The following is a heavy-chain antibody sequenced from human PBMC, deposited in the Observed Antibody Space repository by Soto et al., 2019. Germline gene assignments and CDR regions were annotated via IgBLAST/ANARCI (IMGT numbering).Heavy chain of an antibody. J-gene: IGHJ5*02. Sequence: QVQLVQSGAEVKKPGASVKISCKASGYTFSTYSIHWVRQAPGQRLEWMGWITPGNGHTKYSQKFQGRVTITRDRFANTAYMELSSLTSEGTAVYSCAREGYCISPSCFNWFDPWGQGPPVTVSS. D-gene: IGHD2-2*01. CDR3: AREGYCISPSCFNWFDP. V-gene: IGHV1-3*01. CDR2: ITPGNGHT. CDR1: GYTFSTYS.